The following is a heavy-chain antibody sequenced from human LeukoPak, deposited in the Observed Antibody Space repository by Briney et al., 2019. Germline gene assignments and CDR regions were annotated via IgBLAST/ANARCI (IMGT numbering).Heavy chain of an antibody. Sequence: GGSLRLSCAASGFTFNTYAMSWVRQAPGKGLEWVSAISGSGGGKYYADSVKGRFTISRDNSKNTLYLQINSLRAEDTAIYYCAKSHSGFNNFDYWGQGTLVTVSS. CDR1: GFTFNTYA. CDR3: AKSHSGFNNFDY. V-gene: IGHV3-23*01. D-gene: IGHD6-19*01. J-gene: IGHJ4*02. CDR2: ISGSGGGK.